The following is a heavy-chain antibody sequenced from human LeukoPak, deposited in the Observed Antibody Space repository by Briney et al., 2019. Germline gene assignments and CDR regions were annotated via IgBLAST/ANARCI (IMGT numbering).Heavy chain of an antibody. CDR3: ARDPSSSGYNDAFDI. Sequence: GGSLRLSCAASGFTFSDYYMSWIRQAPGKGLEWVSYISSSSSYTNYADSVKGRFTISRDNAKNSLYLQMNSLTAEDTAIYYCARDPSSSGYNDAFDIWGQGTMVTVSS. CDR2: ISSSSSYT. D-gene: IGHD3-22*01. V-gene: IGHV3-11*06. CDR1: GFTFSDYY. J-gene: IGHJ3*02.